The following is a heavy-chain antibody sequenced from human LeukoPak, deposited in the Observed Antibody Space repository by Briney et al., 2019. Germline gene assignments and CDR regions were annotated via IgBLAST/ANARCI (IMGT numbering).Heavy chain of an antibody. CDR3: AKDSSSWYNWFDP. D-gene: IGHD6-13*01. Sequence: GGSLRLSCAASGFTFSSYAMSWVRQAPGKWLEWVSAISGSGGSTYYADSVKGRFTISRDNSKNTLYLQMNSLGAEDTAVYYCAKDSSSWYNWFDPWGQGTLVTVSS. CDR1: GFTFSSYA. CDR2: ISGSGGST. V-gene: IGHV3-23*01. J-gene: IGHJ5*02.